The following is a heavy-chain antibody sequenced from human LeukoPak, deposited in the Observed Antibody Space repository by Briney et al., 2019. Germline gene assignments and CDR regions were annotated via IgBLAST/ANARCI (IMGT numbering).Heavy chain of an antibody. CDR2: ISAYNGNT. J-gene: IGHJ4*02. Sequence: ASVKVSCKASGYTFTSYGISWERQAPGQGLEWMGWISAYNGNTNYAQKLQGRVTMTTDTSTSTAYMELRSLRSDDTAVYYCARSRITMIVVVLPHSFDYWGQGTLVTVSS. CDR3: ARSRITMIVVVLPHSFDY. V-gene: IGHV1-18*01. D-gene: IGHD3-22*01. CDR1: GYTFTSYG.